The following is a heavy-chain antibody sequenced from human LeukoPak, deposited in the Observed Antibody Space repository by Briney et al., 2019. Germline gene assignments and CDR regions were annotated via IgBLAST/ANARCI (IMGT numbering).Heavy chain of an antibody. V-gene: IGHV3-23*01. J-gene: IGHJ4*02. CDR3: AKWGDYDILTGYYVPDY. D-gene: IGHD3-9*01. Sequence: PGTSLRLSCVASGFTFTNYAMSWVRQAPGKELEWVSAITGSDGTSHYADSVKGRFTISRDNSKNTLYLQVNSLRAEDTAVYYCAKWGDYDILTGYYVPDYWGQGTLVTVSS. CDR1: GFTFTNYA. CDR2: ITGSDGTS.